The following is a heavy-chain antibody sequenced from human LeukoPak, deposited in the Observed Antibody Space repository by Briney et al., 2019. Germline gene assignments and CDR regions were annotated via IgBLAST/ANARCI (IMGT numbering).Heavy chain of an antibody. V-gene: IGHV3-33*01. CDR3: ARGGLGFYDVNWFDP. CDR1: GFSFSTYG. D-gene: IGHD3-3*01. Sequence: GRSLKLSCAASGFSFSTYGMHWVRQAPGKGLEWVAVIWYDGRNKYYADSVKGRFSVSRDNSNNTLDLQMNSLRDEDTAVYYCARGGLGFYDVNWFDPWGQGTLVVVSP. J-gene: IGHJ5*02. CDR2: IWYDGRNK.